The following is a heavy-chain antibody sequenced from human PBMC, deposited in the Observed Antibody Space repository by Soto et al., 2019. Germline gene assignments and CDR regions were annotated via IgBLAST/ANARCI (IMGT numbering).Heavy chain of an antibody. CDR3: ARRYYDYVWGSSRPYDY. CDR1: VVSFSGYY. Sequence: PSETLSLTCAFYVVSFSGYYWSCIRQPPGKWLEWIGEINHSGSTNYNPSLKSRVTISVDTSKNQFSLKLSSVTAADTAVYYCARRYYDYVWGSSRPYDYWGQGTLVIVSS. V-gene: IGHV4-34*01. CDR2: INHSGST. D-gene: IGHD3-16*02. J-gene: IGHJ4*02.